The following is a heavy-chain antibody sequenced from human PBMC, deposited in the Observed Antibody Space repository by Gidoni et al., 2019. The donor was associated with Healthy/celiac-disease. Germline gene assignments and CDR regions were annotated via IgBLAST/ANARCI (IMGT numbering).Heavy chain of an antibody. V-gene: IGHV3-21*01. J-gene: IGHJ4*02. CDR3: AREVEMATTLPYYFDY. CDR1: GFTLSSYS. D-gene: IGHD5-12*01. CDR2: ISSSSSYI. Sequence: EVQLVESGGGLVKPGGSLRRSCAAYGFTLSSYSMNWVRQAPGTGLEWVSSISSSSSYIYYAVSVKGRFTISRDNAKNSLYLQMNSLRAEDTAVYYCAREVEMATTLPYYFDYWGQGTLVTVSS.